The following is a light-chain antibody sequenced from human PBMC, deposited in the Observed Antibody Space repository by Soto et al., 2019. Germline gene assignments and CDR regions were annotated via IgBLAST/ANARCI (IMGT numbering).Light chain of an antibody. CDR1: QSISSY. CDR2: AAS. V-gene: IGKV1-39*01. J-gene: IGKJ2*01. Sequence: DIQMTQSPSSLSASVGDRVTITCRASQSISSYLNWYQQKPGKAPKLLIYAASSLHSGVPSRFRGSGSGTEFSRTISSLQLEDFANDYCQQRYSTLYTFGQGTKLEIK. CDR3: QQRYSTLYT.